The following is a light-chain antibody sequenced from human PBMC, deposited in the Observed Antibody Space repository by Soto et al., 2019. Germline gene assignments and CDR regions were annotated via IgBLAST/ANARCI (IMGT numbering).Light chain of an antibody. V-gene: IGKV1-39*01. CDR3: QQCFSTPAVT. CDR1: QNIDKS. J-gene: IGKJ4*01. Sequence: DIQMTQSPSSLSASVGDRVTVTCRASQNIDKSLIWYQQKPGKAPKLLIYASSSLQSGVPSRFSGSGSGTDFTLTISSLQPEDFATYYCQQCFSTPAVTFGGGTKVEIK. CDR2: ASS.